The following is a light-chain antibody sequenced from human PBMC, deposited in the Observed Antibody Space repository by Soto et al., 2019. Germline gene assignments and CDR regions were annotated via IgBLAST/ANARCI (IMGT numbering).Light chain of an antibody. V-gene: IGLV1-47*01. J-gene: IGLJ2*01. CDR1: NSNIGINN. Sequence: QAVVTQPPSTSGTPGQRVTISCAGSNSNIGINNVYWYQQLPGTAPKLLIYKIGQRPSGVPDRFSGSKSGTSASLATSGLRSEDEADYYCAVWDVNLRGVVFGGGTQLTVL. CDR3: AVWDVNLRGVV. CDR2: KIG.